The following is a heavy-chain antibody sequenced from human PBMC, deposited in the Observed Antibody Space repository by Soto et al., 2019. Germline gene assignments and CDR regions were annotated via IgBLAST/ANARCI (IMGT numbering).Heavy chain of an antibody. V-gene: IGHV3-7*01. CDR3: ATIGPEYGDYYDH. J-gene: IGHJ4*02. CDR1: GFTFSTFW. D-gene: IGHD4-17*01. CDR2: IKQDESEK. Sequence: GGSLRLSCAASGFTFSTFWMSWVRQAPGKGPEGVANIKQDESEKYYVDSVKGRFTISRDNAKNSLYLQMHSLRAEDTAVYYCATIGPEYGDYYDHWGRGTLVTVSS.